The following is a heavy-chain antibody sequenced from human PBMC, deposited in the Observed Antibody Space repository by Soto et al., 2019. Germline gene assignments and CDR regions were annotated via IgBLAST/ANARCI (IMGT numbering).Heavy chain of an antibody. J-gene: IGHJ5*02. CDR3: ASSVGRCSSTSCRSGFDP. V-gene: IGHV1-46*03. CDR1: GYTFTSYY. Sequence: QVQLVQSGAEVKKPGASVKVSCKASGYTFTSYYMHWVRQAPGQGLEWMGIINPSGGSTSYAQKFQGRVTMTRDTSTSTVYMELSSLRSEDTAAYYCASSVGRCSSTSCRSGFDPWGQGTLVTVSS. CDR2: INPSGGST. D-gene: IGHD2-2*01.